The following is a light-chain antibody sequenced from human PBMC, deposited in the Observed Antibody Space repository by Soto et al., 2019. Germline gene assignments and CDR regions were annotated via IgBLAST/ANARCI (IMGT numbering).Light chain of an antibody. Sequence: EIVITESPSTLSVSPGERATLSCRASQSVSSNLAWYQQKPGQAPRLLVYGASTRPTGIPTRFSGSGSGTEFTLTISSLQSEDFAVYYCQQRSNWPITFGQGTRLEIK. CDR3: QQRSNWPIT. V-gene: IGKV3-15*01. CDR2: GAS. CDR1: QSVSSN. J-gene: IGKJ5*01.